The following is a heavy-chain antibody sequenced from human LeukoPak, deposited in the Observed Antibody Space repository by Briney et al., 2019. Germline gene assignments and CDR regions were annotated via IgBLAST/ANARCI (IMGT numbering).Heavy chain of an antibody. V-gene: IGHV1-69*04. J-gene: IGHJ5*02. D-gene: IGHD2-2*01. CDR2: IIPMLGIA. Sequence: SVKLSCKASGGTFSSYAISWVRQAPGQGLEWMGRIIPMLGIANYAQKFQGRVTISADKFTSTAYLALSSLRSEDTAVYYWARDDRPQVAPAVIHGWFDPWGQGTLVTVSS. CDR3: ARDDRPQVAPAVIHGWFDP. CDR1: GGTFSSYA.